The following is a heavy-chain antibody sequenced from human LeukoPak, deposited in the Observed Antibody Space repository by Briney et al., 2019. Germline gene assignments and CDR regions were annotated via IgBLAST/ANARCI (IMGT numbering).Heavy chain of an antibody. J-gene: IGHJ4*02. CDR3: AREVKGSSYFDY. D-gene: IGHD1-26*01. CDR1: GFIFSSYS. V-gene: IGHV3-23*01. Sequence: GGSLRLSCAASGFIFSSYSMSWVRQAPGKGLEWVSVITGSGGNTYYADSVKGRFTISRDNSKNTLYLQINSLRAEDTAVYYCAREVKGSSYFDYWGQGTLVTVSS. CDR2: ITGSGGNT.